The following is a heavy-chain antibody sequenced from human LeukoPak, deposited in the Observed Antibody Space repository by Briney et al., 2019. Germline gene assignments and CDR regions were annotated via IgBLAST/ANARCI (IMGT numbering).Heavy chain of an antibody. CDR3: ARIAEQHLQYYFDY. Sequence: ASVKVSCKASGYFFSSYGFSWVRQAPGQGLEWMGWISAYDGNTNYAQKIQGRVTMATDTSTSTAYMELRSRRSDDSAAYFCARIAEQHLQYYFDYWGQGTLVTVSS. CDR2: ISAYDGNT. V-gene: IGHV1-18*01. J-gene: IGHJ4*02. CDR1: GYFFSSYG. D-gene: IGHD6-13*01.